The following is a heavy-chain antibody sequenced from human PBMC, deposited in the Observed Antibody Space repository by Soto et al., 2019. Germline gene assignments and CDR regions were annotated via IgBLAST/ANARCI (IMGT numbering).Heavy chain of an antibody. CDR1: GFTFDDYA. CDR3: AKDIWGAVAGTGYFLPSV. D-gene: IGHD6-19*01. Sequence: GGSLRLSCAASGFTFDDYAMHWVRQAPGKGLEWVSGISWNSGSIGYADSVKGRFTISRDNAKNSLYLQMNSLRAEDTALYYCAKDIWGAVAGTGYFLPSVWGQGTLVTVSS. J-gene: IGHJ4*02. V-gene: IGHV3-9*01. CDR2: ISWNSGSI.